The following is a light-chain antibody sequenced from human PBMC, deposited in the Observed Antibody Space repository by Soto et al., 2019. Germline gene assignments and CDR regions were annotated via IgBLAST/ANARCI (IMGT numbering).Light chain of an antibody. Sequence: DIQRTQSPSSLSASGGDRVTIACRASQSISTYLTWYQQKPGTAPKLLIYRASSVKSGVPPRFSGSGSGRDFTLTISRLRPEDIATYFCQHSYSSPPWTFGQGTPVEVK. CDR3: QHSYSSPPWT. J-gene: IGKJ1*01. CDR2: RAS. V-gene: IGKV1-39*01. CDR1: QSISTY.